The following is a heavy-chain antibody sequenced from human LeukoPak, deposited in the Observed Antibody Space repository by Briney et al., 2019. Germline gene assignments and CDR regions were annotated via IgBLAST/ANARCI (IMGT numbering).Heavy chain of an antibody. Sequence: SETLSLTCTVSGGSISSYYWSWIRQPPGKGLEWIGYIYYSGTTNSNPSLKSRVTISVDTSKNQFSLKLSSVTAADTAVYFCARDKLGGSYQDYWGQGTLVTVSS. D-gene: IGHD1-26*01. CDR2: IYYSGTT. J-gene: IGHJ4*02. CDR3: ARDKLGGSYQDY. CDR1: GGSISSYY. V-gene: IGHV4-59*01.